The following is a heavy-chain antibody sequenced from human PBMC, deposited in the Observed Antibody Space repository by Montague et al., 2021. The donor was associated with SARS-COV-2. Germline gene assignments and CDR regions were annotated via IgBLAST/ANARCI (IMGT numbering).Heavy chain of an antibody. CDR2: IFHSGNT. Sequence: SETLSLTCAVSGGSISSSNWWSWVRQPPGKGLEWIGEIFHSGNTXYNPSLKGRVAISIDKSKNQFSLKLRSVTAADTAIYFCAGESIAGGQHWFDPWGQGSLVTVSS. CDR3: AGESIAGGQHWFDP. D-gene: IGHD6-6*01. V-gene: IGHV4-4*02. CDR1: GGSISSSNW. J-gene: IGHJ5*02.